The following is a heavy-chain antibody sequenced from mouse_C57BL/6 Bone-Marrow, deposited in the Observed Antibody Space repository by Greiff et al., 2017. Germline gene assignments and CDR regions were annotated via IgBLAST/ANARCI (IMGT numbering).Heavy chain of an antibody. CDR3: ARQRIYDYDAGYAMDY. D-gene: IGHD2-4*01. CDR2: FYPGSGSL. V-gene: IGHV1-62-2*01. Sequence: VQLQQSGAELVKPGASVKLSCKASGYTFTEYTIHWVKQRSGQGLEWIGWFYPGSGSLKYNEKFKDKATLTADKSSSTVYMEHSRLTSEDSAVYFCARQRIYDYDAGYAMDYWGQGTSVTVSS. CDR1: GYTFTEYT. J-gene: IGHJ4*01.